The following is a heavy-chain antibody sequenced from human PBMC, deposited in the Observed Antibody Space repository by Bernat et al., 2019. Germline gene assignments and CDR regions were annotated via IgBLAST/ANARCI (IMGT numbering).Heavy chain of an antibody. CDR3: ARTAEHADTQGYYYYGMDV. CDR1: GFTFSSYA. J-gene: IGHJ6*02. V-gene: IGHV3-64*01. D-gene: IGHD2-21*02. Sequence: EVQLVESGGGLVQPGGFLRLSCAASGFTFSSYAMHWVRQAPGKGLEYVSAISSNGGSTYYANSVKGRFTISRDNSKNTLYLKMSSLRAEDMAVYYGARTAEHADTQGYYYYGMDVWGQGTTVTVSS. CDR2: ISSNGGST.